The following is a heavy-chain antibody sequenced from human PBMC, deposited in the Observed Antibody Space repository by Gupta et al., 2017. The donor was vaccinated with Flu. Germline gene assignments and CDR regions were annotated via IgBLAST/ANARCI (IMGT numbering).Heavy chain of an antibody. V-gene: IGHV3-33*01. CDR1: GFTFSSYG. CDR3: ARDQGCGSSDCYSFPFDP. J-gene: IGHJ5*02. CDR2: IWYDGSNK. D-gene: IGHD2-21*02. Sequence: QVQLVESGGDVVQPDTSLSLSFAASGFTFSSYGMHWVRQAPGKGLEWVAVIWYDGSNKYYADSVKGRFIISRDNRKNTVDLQMNNLRDEDTAVYYCARDQGCGSSDCYSFPFDPWGQGTLVTVSS.